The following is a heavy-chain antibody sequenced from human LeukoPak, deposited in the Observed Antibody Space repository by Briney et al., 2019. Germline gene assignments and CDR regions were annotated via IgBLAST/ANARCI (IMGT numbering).Heavy chain of an antibody. J-gene: IGHJ6*02. V-gene: IGHV3-53*01. D-gene: IGHD3-22*01. CDR2: IFSDGST. Sequence: GGSLRLSCAVSGFSVSVYYMTWVRQAQGKGLEWVSVIFSDGSTYYADSVKGRFTISRDNSQNTMFLQMNSLRAEDTAIYYCARAPPFYYDSRGYHYERGNYYYGMDVWGQGTTVIVSS. CDR3: ARAPPFYYDSRGYHYERGNYYYGMDV. CDR1: GFSVSVYY.